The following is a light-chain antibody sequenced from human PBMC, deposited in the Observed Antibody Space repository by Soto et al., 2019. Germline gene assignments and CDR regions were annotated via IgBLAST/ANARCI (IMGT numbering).Light chain of an antibody. V-gene: IGLV1-47*02. J-gene: IGLJ3*02. Sequence: QSVLTQPPSASGTPGQRVTISCSGSSSNIGTNYVYWYKQLPGTAPKLLIYCNDQRPSGVPDRLSGSKSGTSASLAISGPRSEDEADDYCATRYNSGSRWVFGGGTKVTVL. CDR2: CND. CDR3: ATRYNSGSRWV. CDR1: SSNIGTNY.